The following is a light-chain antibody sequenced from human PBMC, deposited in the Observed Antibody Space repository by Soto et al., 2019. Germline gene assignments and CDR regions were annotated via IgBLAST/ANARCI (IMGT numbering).Light chain of an antibody. Sequence: DIQMTQAPSTLSASVGDRVTITCRASQSISYWLAWYQQKPGKAPTLLIYDASTLESGVPSRFSGSGFGTDFTLTISTLQPEDFGTYYCQQYNSYSWTFGHGTKV. CDR2: DAS. J-gene: IGKJ1*01. CDR3: QQYNSYSWT. CDR1: QSISYW. V-gene: IGKV1-5*01.